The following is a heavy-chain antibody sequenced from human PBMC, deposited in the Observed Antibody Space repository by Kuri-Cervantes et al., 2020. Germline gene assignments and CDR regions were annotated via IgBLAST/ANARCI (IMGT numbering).Heavy chain of an antibody. J-gene: IGHJ5*02. CDR2: IHYSGST. CDR1: GGSFSGYY. D-gene: IGHD2-2*01. Sequence: SETLSLTCAVYGGSFSGYYWSWIRQPPGKGLEWIAYIHYSGSTDYNASLKSRATISVDTSKNQFSLKLSSVTAADTAVYYCATNRCSSTSCYEYNWFDPWGQGTLVTVSS. V-gene: IGHV4-34*11. CDR3: ATNRCSSTSCYEYNWFDP.